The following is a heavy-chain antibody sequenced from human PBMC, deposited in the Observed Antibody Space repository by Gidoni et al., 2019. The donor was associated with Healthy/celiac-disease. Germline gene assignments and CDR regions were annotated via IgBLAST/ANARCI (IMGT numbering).Heavy chain of an antibody. J-gene: IGHJ3*02. CDR2: ISSSGSTI. CDR3: ARTARRAFDI. V-gene: IGHV3-48*03. D-gene: IGHD6-6*01. CDR1: GFTFSSYE. Sequence: EVQLVESGGGLVQPGGSLRLSCAASGFTFSSYEMNWVRQAPGKGLEWVSYISSSGSTIYYADSVKGRFTISRDNAKNSLYLQMNSLRAEDTAVYYCARTARRAFDIWGQGTMVTVSS.